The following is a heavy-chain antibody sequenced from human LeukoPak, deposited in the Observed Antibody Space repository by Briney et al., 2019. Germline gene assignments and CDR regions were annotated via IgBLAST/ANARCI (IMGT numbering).Heavy chain of an antibody. Sequence: SETLSLTCTVSGGSISSYYWGWIRQPPGKGLEWIGYIYYSGSANYNPSLKSRVTISVDTSKNQFSLKLSSVTAADTAVYYCARFTDSSGYYPSYYYYYMDVWGKGTTVTVSS. V-gene: IGHV4-59*01. CDR1: GGSISSYY. CDR2: IYYSGSA. J-gene: IGHJ6*03. D-gene: IGHD3-22*01. CDR3: ARFTDSSGYYPSYYYYYMDV.